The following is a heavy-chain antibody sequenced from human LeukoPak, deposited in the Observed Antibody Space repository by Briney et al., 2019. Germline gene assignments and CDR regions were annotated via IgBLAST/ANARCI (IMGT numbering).Heavy chain of an antibody. Sequence: GGSLRLSCAASGFTFSSYAMSWVRQAPGKGLEWVSDISGSGGSTYYADSVKGRFTISRDNSKNTLYLQMNSLRAEDTAVYYCAKELGHGSGTRAGYGMDVWGQGTTVTVSS. V-gene: IGHV3-23*01. CDR2: ISGSGGST. CDR1: GFTFSSYA. D-gene: IGHD3-10*01. J-gene: IGHJ6*02. CDR3: AKELGHGSGTRAGYGMDV.